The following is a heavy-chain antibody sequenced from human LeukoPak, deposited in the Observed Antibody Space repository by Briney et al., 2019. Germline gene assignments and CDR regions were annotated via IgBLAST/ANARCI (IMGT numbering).Heavy chain of an antibody. CDR1: SGSFRTYF. J-gene: IGHJ5*02. D-gene: IGHD5-24*01. CDR2: IYYSGST. CDR3: ARESLTWLQSRTSWFDP. V-gene: IGHV4-39*07. Sequence: SETLSLTCTVSSGSFRTYFWGWIRQPPGKGLEWIGTIYYSGSTYYNPSLKSRVTISVDSSKNQFSLRLSSVTAADTAVYYCARESLTWLQSRTSWFDPWGQGTLVTVSS.